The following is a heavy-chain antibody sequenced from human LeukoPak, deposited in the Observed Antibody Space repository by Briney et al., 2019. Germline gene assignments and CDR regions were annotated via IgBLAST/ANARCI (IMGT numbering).Heavy chain of an antibody. D-gene: IGHD6-19*01. CDR3: AKDPSSGWYVYYYYGMDV. V-gene: IGHV3-23*01. CDR1: GFTFSSYA. Sequence: GGSLRLSCAASGFTFSSYAMSWVRQAPGKGLEWVSAISGSGGSTYYADSVKGRFTVSRDNSKNTLYLQMNSLRAEDTAVYYCAKDPSSGWYVYYYYGMDVWGQGTTVTVSS. CDR2: ISGSGGST. J-gene: IGHJ6*02.